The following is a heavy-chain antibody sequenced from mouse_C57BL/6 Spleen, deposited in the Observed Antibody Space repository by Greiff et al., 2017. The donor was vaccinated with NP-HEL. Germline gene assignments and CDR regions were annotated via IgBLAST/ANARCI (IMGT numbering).Heavy chain of an antibody. J-gene: IGHJ2*01. V-gene: IGHV1-64*01. CDR1: GYTFTSYW. CDR2: IHPNSGST. D-gene: IGHD1-1*01. CDR3: ARTGNYYGSSYVDY. Sequence: VQLQQPGAELVKPGASVKLSCKASGYTFTSYWMHWVKQRPGQGLEWIGMIHPNSGSTNYNEKFKSKATLTVDKSSSTAYMQLSSLTSEDSAVYYCARTGNYYGSSYVDYWGQGTTLTVSS.